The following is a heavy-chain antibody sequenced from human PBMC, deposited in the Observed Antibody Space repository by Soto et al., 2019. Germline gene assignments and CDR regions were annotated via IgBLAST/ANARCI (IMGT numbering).Heavy chain of an antibody. CDR1: GYSFTSYW. Sequence: PGEALKISCKGSGYSFTSYWIGCVRQMPGKGLEWMGIIYPGDSDTRYSPSFQGQVTISADKSISTAYLQWSSLKASDTAMYYCARLLGYCSGGSCSYFDYWGQGTLVTVSS. CDR3: ARLLGYCSGGSCSYFDY. CDR2: IYPGDSDT. D-gene: IGHD2-15*01. V-gene: IGHV5-51*01. J-gene: IGHJ4*02.